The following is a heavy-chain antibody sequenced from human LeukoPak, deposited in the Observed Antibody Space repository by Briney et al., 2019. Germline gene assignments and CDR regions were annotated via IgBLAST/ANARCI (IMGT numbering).Heavy chain of an antibody. Sequence: GGSLRLSCAASGFTFSSYWMNWVRQAPGKGLVWVSRINSDGSSTSYADSVKGRFTISRDNAKNTLYLQMNSLRGEDTAVYYCVRDQYTQAAFDIWGQGTMVTVSS. CDR2: INSDGSST. V-gene: IGHV3-74*01. CDR1: GFTFSSYW. J-gene: IGHJ3*02. CDR3: VRDQYTQAAFDI. D-gene: IGHD5-18*01.